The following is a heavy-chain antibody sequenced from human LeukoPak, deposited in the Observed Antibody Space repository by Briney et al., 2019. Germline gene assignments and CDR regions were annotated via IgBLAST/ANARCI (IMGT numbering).Heavy chain of an antibody. J-gene: IGHJ4*02. D-gene: IGHD3-22*01. CDR1: GFTVYNNG. CDR2: ISGSGGST. V-gene: IGHV3-23*01. CDR3: AKPYYDSSGWGYYFDY. Sequence: GGSLRLSCAASGFTVYNNGLSWVRQAPGKGLEWVSAISGSGGSTYYADSVKGRFTISRDNSKNTLYLQMNSLRAEDTAVYYCAKPYYDSSGWGYYFDYWGQGTLVTVSS.